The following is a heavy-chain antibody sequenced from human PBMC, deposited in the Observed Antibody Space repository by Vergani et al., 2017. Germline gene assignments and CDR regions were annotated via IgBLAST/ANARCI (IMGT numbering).Heavy chain of an antibody. Sequence: QVQLVQSGAEVKKPGASVKVSCKASGGTFSSYAISWVRQAPGQGLEWMGGIIPIFGTANYAQKFQGRVTITADESTSTAYMELRSLRSDDTAVYYCARARVGKDWFDPWGQGTLVTVSS. CDR1: GGTFSSYA. D-gene: IGHD4-23*01. V-gene: IGHV1-69*12. J-gene: IGHJ5*02. CDR3: ARARVGKDWFDP. CDR2: IIPIFGTA.